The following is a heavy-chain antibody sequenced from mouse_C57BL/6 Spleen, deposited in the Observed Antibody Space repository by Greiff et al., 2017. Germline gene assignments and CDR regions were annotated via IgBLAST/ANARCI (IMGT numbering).Heavy chain of an antibody. V-gene: IGHV1-15*01. CDR1: GYTFTDYE. CDR2: IDPETGGT. J-gene: IGHJ3*01. D-gene: IGHD2-1*01. CDR3: TRSGGNYLAWFAY. Sequence: QVQLQQSGAELVRPGASVTLSCKASGYTFTDYEMHWVKQTPVHGLEWIGAIDPETGGTAYNQKFKGKALLTADKSSSTAYLELRSLTSEDSAVYYCTRSGGNYLAWFAYWGQGTLVTVSA.